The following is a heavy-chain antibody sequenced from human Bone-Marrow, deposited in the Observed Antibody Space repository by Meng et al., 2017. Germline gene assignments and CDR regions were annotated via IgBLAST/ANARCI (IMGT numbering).Heavy chain of an antibody. CDR1: GFTFSNYP. D-gene: IGHD4-17*01. CDR2: ISGSGGST. J-gene: IGHJ4*02. CDR3: AKGSYGDYFDY. V-gene: IGHV3-23*01. Sequence: ETLSLTCAASGFTFSNYPMSWVRQAPGKGLEWVSAISGSGGSTFYADSVKGRFTISRDNSKNTLYLQMNSLRAEDTAVYYCAKGSYGDYFDYWGQGTLVTVSS.